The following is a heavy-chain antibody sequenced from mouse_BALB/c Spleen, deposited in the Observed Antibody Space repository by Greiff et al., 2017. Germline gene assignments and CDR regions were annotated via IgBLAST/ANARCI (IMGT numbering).Heavy chain of an antibody. CDR2: IWGGGST. J-gene: IGHJ3*01. V-gene: IGHV2-6-5*01. D-gene: IGHD2-4*01. CDR3: AIYDYGGFPFAY. CDR1: GFSLTDYG. Sequence: VKLQQSGPGLVAPSQSLSITCTVSGFSLTDYGVSWIRQPPGKGLEWLGVIWGGGSTYYNSALKSRLSISKDNSKSQVFLKMNSLQTDDTAMYYCAIYDYGGFPFAYWGQGTLVTVSA.